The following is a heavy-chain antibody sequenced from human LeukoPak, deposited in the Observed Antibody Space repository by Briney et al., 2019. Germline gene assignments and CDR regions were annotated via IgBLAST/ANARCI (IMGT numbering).Heavy chain of an antibody. J-gene: IGHJ3*02. CDR3: ARGGSGGTRDDTFDI. V-gene: IGHV3-21*01. CDR2: IGSSGSPI. CDR1: GFTVSSHY. Sequence: GGSLRLSCAASGFTVSSHYMNWVRQAPGKGLEWVSSIGSSGSPIFYADSVKGRFTISRDNAKNSLYLQMSSLRAEDTALYYCARGGSGGTRDDTFDIWGQGTMVTVSS. D-gene: IGHD2-15*01.